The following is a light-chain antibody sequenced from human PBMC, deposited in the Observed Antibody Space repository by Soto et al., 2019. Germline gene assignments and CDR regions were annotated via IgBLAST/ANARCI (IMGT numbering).Light chain of an antibody. CDR2: GAS. J-gene: IGKJ1*01. Sequence: EIVLTQSPGTLSSSPGERATLSCRARQSVRSSDLAWYQQKPDQAPRLLIYGASSKTTGIPDRFSGSGSGTDFTLSICGLEPEDCAGYYCQQYGSSPWTFGQGTKVEIK. CDR3: QQYGSSPWT. CDR1: QSVRSSD. V-gene: IGKV3-20*01.